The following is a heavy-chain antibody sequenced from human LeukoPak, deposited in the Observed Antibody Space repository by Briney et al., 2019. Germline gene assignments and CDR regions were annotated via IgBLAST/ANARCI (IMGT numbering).Heavy chain of an antibody. CDR3: ARHLNGGTHPLDN. Sequence: PSETLSLTCTVSGASMSGQHWSWIRQAPGKGLEWIAWIHYDGRTNYNPSLKSRLSLSVGTSTNQFSLSLNSVTAADTAVYFCARHLNGGTHPLDNWGPGIRVIVSP. J-gene: IGHJ4*02. V-gene: IGHV4-59*08. CDR1: GASMSGQH. D-gene: IGHD2-8*01. CDR2: IHYDGRT.